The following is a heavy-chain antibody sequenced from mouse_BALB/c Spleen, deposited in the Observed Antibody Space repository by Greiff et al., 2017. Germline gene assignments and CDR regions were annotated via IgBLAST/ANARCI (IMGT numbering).Heavy chain of an antibody. J-gene: IGHJ2*01. D-gene: IGHD1-1*01. CDR1: GFTFSSFG. CDR3: ARGLLRDFDY. CDR2: ISSGSSTI. V-gene: IGHV5-17*02. Sequence: EVKVVESGGGLVQPGGSRKLSCAASGFTFSSFGMHWVRQAPEKGLEWVAYISSGSSTIYYADTVKGRFTISRDNPKNTLFLQMTSLRSEDTAMYYCARGLLRDFDYWGQGTTLTVSS.